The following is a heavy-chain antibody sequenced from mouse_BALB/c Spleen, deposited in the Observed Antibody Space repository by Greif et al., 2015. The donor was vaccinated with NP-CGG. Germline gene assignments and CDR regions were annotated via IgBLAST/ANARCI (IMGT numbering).Heavy chain of an antibody. D-gene: IGHD2-4*01. CDR2: ISSGSSTI. CDR3: ARSTMIYFDV. CDR1: GFTFSSFG. V-gene: IGHV5-17*02. Sequence: EVKLVESGGGLVQPGGSRKLSCAASGFTFSSFGMHWVRQAPEKGLEWVAYISSGSSTIYYADTVKGRFTISRDNPKNTLFLQMTSLRSEDTAMYYCARSTMIYFDVWGAGTTVTVSS. J-gene: IGHJ1*01.